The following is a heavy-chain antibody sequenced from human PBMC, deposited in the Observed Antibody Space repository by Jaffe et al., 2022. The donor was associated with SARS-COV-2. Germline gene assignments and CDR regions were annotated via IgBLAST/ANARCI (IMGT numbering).Heavy chain of an antibody. Sequence: EVQLVESGGGLVKPGGSLRLSCAASGFTFSSYSMNWVRQAPGKGLEWVSSISSSSSYIYYADSVKGRFTISRDNAKNSLYLQMNSLRAEDTAVYYCARDKPRGSSSGWSPGLGYFDLWGRGTLVTVSS. V-gene: IGHV3-21*01. CDR2: ISSSSSYI. CDR1: GFTFSSYS. J-gene: IGHJ2*01. CDR3: ARDKPRGSSSGWSPGLGYFDL. D-gene: IGHD6-19*01.